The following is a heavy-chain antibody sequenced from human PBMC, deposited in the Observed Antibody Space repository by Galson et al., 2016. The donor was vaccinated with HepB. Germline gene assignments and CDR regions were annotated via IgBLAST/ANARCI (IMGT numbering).Heavy chain of an antibody. V-gene: IGHV3-64*02. CDR2: ISPNGGAT. Sequence: SLRLSCAASGFTFSNYPMHWVRQAPGKGLEFVSAISPNGGATYYADSVKGRFIISRDNSKNTLYLQMGGLRNEDMAVYSCAREYPRGSIDYWGQGTLVTVPS. D-gene: IGHD3-10*01. CDR1: GFTFSNYP. J-gene: IGHJ4*02. CDR3: AREYPRGSIDY.